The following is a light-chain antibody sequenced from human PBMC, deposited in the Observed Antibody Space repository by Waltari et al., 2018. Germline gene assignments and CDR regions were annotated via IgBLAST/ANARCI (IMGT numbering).Light chain of an antibody. CDR3: QQSDRTPRLFT. CDR1: QTIRSY. J-gene: IGKJ3*01. V-gene: IGKV1-39*01. Sequence: DIQMTQSPSSLSASVGDRVTITCRASQTIRSYLNWYQQKPGKAPKLLIYGASILQSGVPSRFSGSGSGTEFTLTISSLQPEDFATYFCQQSDRTPRLFTFGPGTKVDVK. CDR2: GAS.